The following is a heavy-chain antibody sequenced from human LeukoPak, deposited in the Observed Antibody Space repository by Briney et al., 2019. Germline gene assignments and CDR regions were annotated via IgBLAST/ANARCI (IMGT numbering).Heavy chain of an antibody. CDR1: GFTFSSYA. J-gene: IGHJ4*02. CDR2: ISGSGGST. D-gene: IGHD3-22*01. V-gene: IGHV3-23*01. CDR3: AKDSYDSSGYYYGPYYFDY. Sequence: GGSLRLSCAASGFTFSSYAMSWVRQAPGKGLEWVSAISGSGGSTYYADSVKGRFTTSRDNSKNTLYLQMNSLRAEDTAVYYCAKDSYDSSGYYYGPYYFDYWGQGTLVTVSS.